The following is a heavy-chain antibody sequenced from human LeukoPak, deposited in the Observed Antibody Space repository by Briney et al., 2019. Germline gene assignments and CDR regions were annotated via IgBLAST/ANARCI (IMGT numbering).Heavy chain of an antibody. V-gene: IGHV4-59*08. CDR2: IYYIGST. Sequence: SETLSLTCNVSGGSISGYHWSWVRQPPGKGLEWIGYIYYIGSTNYNPSLKSRVTISVDTSKNQFSLKLSSVTAADTAVYYCARSRGYSYGTTFLDYWGQGTLVTVSS. J-gene: IGHJ4*02. D-gene: IGHD5-18*01. CDR3: ARSRGYSYGTTFLDY. CDR1: GGSISGYH.